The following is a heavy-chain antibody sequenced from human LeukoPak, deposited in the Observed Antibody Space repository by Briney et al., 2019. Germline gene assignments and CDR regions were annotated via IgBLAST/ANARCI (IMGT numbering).Heavy chain of an antibody. CDR3: ARRRGSGRTDY. J-gene: IGHJ4*02. CDR2: INHSGST. D-gene: IGHD3-10*01. V-gene: IGHV4-38-2*02. CDR1: GYSISSGYY. Sequence: PSETLSLTCTVSGYSISSGYYWSWIRQPPGKGLEWIGEINHSGSTNYNPSLKSRVTISVDTSKNQLSLKLSSVTAADTAVYYCARRRGSGRTDYWGQGTLVTVSS.